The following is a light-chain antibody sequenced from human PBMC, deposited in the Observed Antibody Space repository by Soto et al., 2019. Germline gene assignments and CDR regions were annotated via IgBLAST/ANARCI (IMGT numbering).Light chain of an antibody. CDR3: VLYMCGGTVL. Sequence: QTVVTQEPSFSVSPGGTVTLTCGLSSGSVSTSYYPSWLQQTPGQAPRTLIYATNTRSSGVPHRFSGSILGNKAALTITGAQADDESDYFCVLYMCGGTVLFGGGTKRTVL. V-gene: IGLV8-61*01. J-gene: IGLJ2*01. CDR2: ATN. CDR1: SGSVSTSYY.